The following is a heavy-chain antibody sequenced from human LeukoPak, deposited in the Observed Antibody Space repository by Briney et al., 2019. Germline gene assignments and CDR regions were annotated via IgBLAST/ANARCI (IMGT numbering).Heavy chain of an antibody. CDR3: ARDLVSRSNY. Sequence: GGSLRLSCAASGFTFSRYTMNWVHQSPGKGLEWVSSISSSGYYIYYADSVKGRFTISRDNAKNSLYLQMNSLRAEDTAVYYCARDLVSRSNYWGQGTPVTVSS. CDR2: ISSSGYYI. D-gene: IGHD6-6*01. J-gene: IGHJ4*02. CDR1: GFTFSRYT. V-gene: IGHV3-21*01.